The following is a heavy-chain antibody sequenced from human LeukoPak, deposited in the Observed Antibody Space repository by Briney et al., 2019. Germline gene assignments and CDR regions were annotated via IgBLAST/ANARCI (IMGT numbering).Heavy chain of an antibody. CDR2: ISAYNGNT. V-gene: IGHV1-18*01. CDR3: ARDQSNWDHNWFDP. D-gene: IGHD7-27*01. Sequence: ASVKVSCKASGYTFTSYGISGVRQAPGQGLEWMGWISAYNGNTNYAQKLQGRVTMTTDTSTSTAYMELRSLRSDDTAVYYCARDQSNWDHNWFDPWGQGTLVTVSS. CDR1: GYTFTSYG. J-gene: IGHJ5*02.